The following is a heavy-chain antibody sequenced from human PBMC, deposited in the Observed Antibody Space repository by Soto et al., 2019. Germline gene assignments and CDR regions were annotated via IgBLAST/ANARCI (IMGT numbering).Heavy chain of an antibody. Sequence: QVQVVQSRAEVKKPGASVQVSCKTSGYTFTDYDINWVRQATGQGLEWMGWVSPGNGNAGYAPQFQGRVTMTSDTSISTVYMELSSLTSEDTAAYFCEVTTGYWGQGTKVTVSS. CDR2: VSPGNGNA. D-gene: IGHD2-21*02. J-gene: IGHJ4*02. CDR3: EVTTGY. V-gene: IGHV1-8*01. CDR1: GYTFTDYD.